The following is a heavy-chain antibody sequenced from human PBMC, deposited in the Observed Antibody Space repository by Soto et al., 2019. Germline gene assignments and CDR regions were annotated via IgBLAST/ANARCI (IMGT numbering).Heavy chain of an antibody. Sequence: GGSLRLSCAASGFTFSSYWMHWVRQAPGKGLVWVSRINSDGSSTSYADSVKGRFTISRDNAKNTLYLQMNSLRAEDTAVYYCARDCRGSQGDWSDAFDIWGQGTMVTVSS. CDR3: ARDCRGSQGDWSDAFDI. CDR1: GFTFSSYW. V-gene: IGHV3-74*01. J-gene: IGHJ3*02. CDR2: INSDGSST. D-gene: IGHD3-9*01.